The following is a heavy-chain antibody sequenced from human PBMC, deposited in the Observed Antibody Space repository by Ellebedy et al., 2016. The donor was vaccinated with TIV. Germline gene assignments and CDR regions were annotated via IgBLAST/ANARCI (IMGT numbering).Heavy chain of an antibody. V-gene: IGHV1-69*13. D-gene: IGHD2-2*01. Sequence: SVKVSXXASGGTFSSYAISWVRQAPGQGLEWMGGIIPIFGTANYAQKFQGRVTITADESTSTAYMELSSLRSEDTAVYYCAIQYCSSTSCYGGFDPWGQGTLVTVSS. CDR1: GGTFSSYA. CDR3: AIQYCSSTSCYGGFDP. CDR2: IIPIFGTA. J-gene: IGHJ5*02.